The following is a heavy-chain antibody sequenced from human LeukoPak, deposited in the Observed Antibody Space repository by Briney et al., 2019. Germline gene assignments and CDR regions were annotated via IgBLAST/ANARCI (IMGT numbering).Heavy chain of an antibody. D-gene: IGHD3-10*01. CDR2: IYYSGST. CDR3: ARGARMVRDKYYFDY. CDR1: GGSIRSSSYY. Sequence: PSETLSLTCTVSGGSIRSSSYYWGWIRQPPGKGLEWIGYIYYSGSTYYNPSLKSRVTISVDTSKNQFSLKLSSVTAADTAVYYCARGARMVRDKYYFDYWGQGTLVTVSS. V-gene: IGHV4-31*03. J-gene: IGHJ4*02.